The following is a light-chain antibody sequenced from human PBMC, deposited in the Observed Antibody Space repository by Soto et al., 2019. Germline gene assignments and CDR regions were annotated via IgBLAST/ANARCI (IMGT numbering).Light chain of an antibody. J-gene: IGKJ2*01. CDR2: GAS. CDR1: QSVSSSN. V-gene: IGKV3-20*01. CDR3: QQYDSPPYT. Sequence: VLTQSPGNLSLSPGERATLSCRASQSVSSSNLAWYQKKPGQAPRVLIYGASTRATGIPDRFSGSGSGLDFTLTISRLEPEDFAVYYWQQYDSPPYTFGQGTNLEIK.